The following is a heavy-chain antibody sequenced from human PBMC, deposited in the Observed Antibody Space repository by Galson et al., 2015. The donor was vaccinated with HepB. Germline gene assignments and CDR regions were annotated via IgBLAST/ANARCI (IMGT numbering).Heavy chain of an antibody. J-gene: IGHJ4*02. CDR2: IWYDGTNK. CDR3: ATELLHNRGWFALDS. D-gene: IGHD6-19*01. Sequence: SLRLSCAASGFTFSTYGLHWVRQAPGKGLEWVSVIWYDGTNKYYADSVKGRFTISRDNSKSTLYLQMNSLRAEDTAVYYCATELLHNRGWFALDSWGQGTLVTVSS. CDR1: GFTFSTYG. V-gene: IGHV3-33*01.